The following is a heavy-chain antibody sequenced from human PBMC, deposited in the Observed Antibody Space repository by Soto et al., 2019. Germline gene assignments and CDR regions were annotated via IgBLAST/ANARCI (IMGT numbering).Heavy chain of an antibody. V-gene: IGHV1-69*13. Sequence: GASVKVSCKASGGTFISYAISWVRQAPGQGLEWMGGIIPIFGTANYAQKFQGRVTITADESTSTAYMVLSSLRSEDTAVYYCASKPRRDGYNRFDYWGQGTLVTVSS. J-gene: IGHJ4*02. D-gene: IGHD5-12*01. CDR2: IIPIFGTA. CDR3: ASKPRRDGYNRFDY. CDR1: GGTFISYA.